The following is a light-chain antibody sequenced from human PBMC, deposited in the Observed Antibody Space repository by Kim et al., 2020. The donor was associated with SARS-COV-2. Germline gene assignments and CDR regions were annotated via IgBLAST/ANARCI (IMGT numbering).Light chain of an antibody. Sequence: QSALTQPASVSGSPGQSIAISCTGTSSDVGGSNYVSWYRQHPGTAPKLIIYDVNKRPSGVSNRLSGSKSGNTASLTISGLRAEDEADYYCNSYVTSGTHVFGTGTKVTVL. CDR1: SSDVGGSNY. V-gene: IGLV2-14*01. CDR2: DVN. CDR3: NSYVTSGTHV. J-gene: IGLJ1*01.